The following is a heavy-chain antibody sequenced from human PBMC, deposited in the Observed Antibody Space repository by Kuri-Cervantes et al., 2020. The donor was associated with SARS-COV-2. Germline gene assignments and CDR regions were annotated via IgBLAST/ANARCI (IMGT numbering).Heavy chain of an antibody. CDR3: ARAGAEVTSHFDY. Sequence: ASVKVSCKASGYTFTTYGISWVRQAPGQGLEWMGWISASNGNTNYAQSLQGRVTITTYSSTSTAYLELRNLRSDDTAVYYCARAGAEVTSHFDYWGKGTLVTVSS. J-gene: IGHJ4*02. CDR2: ISASNGNT. V-gene: IGHV1-18*01. CDR1: GYTFTTYG. D-gene: IGHD2-21*02.